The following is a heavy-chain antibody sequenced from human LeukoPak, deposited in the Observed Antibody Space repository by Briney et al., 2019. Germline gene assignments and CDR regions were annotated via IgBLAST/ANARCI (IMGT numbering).Heavy chain of an antibody. J-gene: IGHJ4*02. D-gene: IGHD2-21*02. CDR3: AREFAKVVTARYFDY. V-gene: IGHV4-30-4*01. CDR1: GGSISSGDYY. CDR2: IYYSGST. Sequence: SETLSLTCTVSGGSISSGDYYWSWIPQPPGKGLEWIGYIYYSGSTYYNPSLKSRVTISVDTSKNQFSLKLSSVTAADTAVYYCAREFAKVVTARYFDYWGQGTLVTVSS.